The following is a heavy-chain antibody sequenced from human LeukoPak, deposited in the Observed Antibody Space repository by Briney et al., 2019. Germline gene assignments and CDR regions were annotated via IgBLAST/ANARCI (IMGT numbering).Heavy chain of an antibody. CDR1: GGSINNYY. J-gene: IGHJ4*02. CDR3: ARGTYDSSNYYFDY. V-gene: IGHV4-4*08. CDR2: IYTSGST. Sequence: PSETLSLTCTVSGGSINNYYWSWIRQPPGKGLEWIGRIYTSGSTKYNPSLKSRVTISVDTSKNQFSLKLSSVTAADTAVYYCARGTYDSSNYYFDYWGQGTLVTVSS. D-gene: IGHD3-22*01.